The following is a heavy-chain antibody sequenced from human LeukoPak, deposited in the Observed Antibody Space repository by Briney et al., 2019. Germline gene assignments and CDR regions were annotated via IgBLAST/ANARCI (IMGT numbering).Heavy chain of an antibody. CDR1: RGSIGSYY. Sequence: SETLSLTCTVSRGSIGSYYWSWIRQPPGKGLEWIGYIYYSGSTYYNPSLKSRVTISVGTSKNQFSLKLSSVTAADTAVYYCATQDIVVVPAAIREVLPYYYGMDVWGQGTTVTVS. V-gene: IGHV4-59*12. CDR2: IYYSGST. J-gene: IGHJ6*02. CDR3: ATQDIVVVPAAIREVLPYYYGMDV. D-gene: IGHD2-2*02.